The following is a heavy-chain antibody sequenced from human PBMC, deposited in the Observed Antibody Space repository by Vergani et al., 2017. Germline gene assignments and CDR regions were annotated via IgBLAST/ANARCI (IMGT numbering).Heavy chain of an antibody. Sequence: QVQLQESGPGLVKPSETLSLTCTVSGGSISSYYWTWIRQPPGKGLEWIGSIYYTGSTNYNPSLQSRVTMSVDTSNNQFSLRLSSVTAADTAVYYCARGWVSGWYGELGYWGQGALVTVSS. CDR3: ARGWVSGWYGELGY. J-gene: IGHJ4*02. V-gene: IGHV4-59*01. D-gene: IGHD6-19*01. CDR2: IYYTGST. CDR1: GGSISSYY.